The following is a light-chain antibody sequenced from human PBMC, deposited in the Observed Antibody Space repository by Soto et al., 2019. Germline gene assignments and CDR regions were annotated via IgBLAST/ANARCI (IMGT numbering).Light chain of an antibody. V-gene: IGKV2-28*01. CDR3: MQALQTPST. Sequence: DIVMTQSPLSLPVTPGEPASISCRSSQSLLHSNGYNYLDWYLQKPGQSPQLLIYLGSNRASGVPDRFSGSGSGTDFTLKISRAEAEDVGVYYCMQALQTPSTFGGGTKVEIK. CDR2: LGS. CDR1: QSLLHSNGYNY. J-gene: IGKJ4*01.